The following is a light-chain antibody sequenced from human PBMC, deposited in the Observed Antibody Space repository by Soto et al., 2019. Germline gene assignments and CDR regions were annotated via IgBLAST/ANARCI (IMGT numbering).Light chain of an antibody. CDR3: QQRSNWLT. J-gene: IGKJ4*01. Sequence: EIVLTQSPATLSLSPGERATLSCRASQSVSSYLAWYQQKPGQAPRLLIYDASNRATGIPARFSGSGSGTEFTITISSLEPEDFPVYYCQQRSNWLTFGGGTKVEIK. CDR1: QSVSSY. V-gene: IGKV3-11*01. CDR2: DAS.